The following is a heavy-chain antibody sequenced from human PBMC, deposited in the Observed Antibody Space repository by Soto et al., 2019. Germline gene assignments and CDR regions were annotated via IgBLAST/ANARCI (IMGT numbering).Heavy chain of an antibody. V-gene: IGHV4-59*01. D-gene: IGHD3-22*01. J-gene: IGHJ5*02. CDR3: ARGSLPDGLYDSSGNWFDP. CDR1: GGSISSYY. CDR2: IYYSGST. Sequence: PSETLSLTCTVSGGSISSYYWSWIRQPPGKGLEWIGYIYYSGSTNYNPSLKSRVTISVDTSKNQFSLKLSSVTAADTAVYYCARGSLPDGLYDSSGNWFDPWGQGTLVTVSS.